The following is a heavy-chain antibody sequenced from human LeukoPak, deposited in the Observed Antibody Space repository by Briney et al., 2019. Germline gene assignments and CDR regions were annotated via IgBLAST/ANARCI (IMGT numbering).Heavy chain of an antibody. CDR3: ARGLYSYGTRLPAGGDY. CDR1: GFTFSSYG. V-gene: IGHV3-33*01. CDR2: IWYDGSNK. D-gene: IGHD5-18*01. Sequence: GRSLRLSCAASGFTFSSYGMHWVRQAPGKGLEWVAVIWYDGSNKYYADSVKGRFTISRDNSKNTLYLQMNSLRAEDTAVYYCARGLYSYGTRLPAGGDYWGQGTLVTASS. J-gene: IGHJ4*02.